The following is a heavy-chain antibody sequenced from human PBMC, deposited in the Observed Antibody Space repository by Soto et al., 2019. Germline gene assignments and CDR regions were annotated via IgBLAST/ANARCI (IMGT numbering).Heavy chain of an antibody. CDR1: GGSFSGYY. V-gene: IGHV4-34*01. D-gene: IGHD3-10*01. J-gene: IGHJ6*02. CDR2: INHSGST. CDR3: ARGERFLTMVRGVIVGSVGMDV. Sequence: QVQLQQWGAGLLKPSETLSLTCAVYGGSFSGYYWSWIRQPPGKGLEWIGEINHSGSTNYNPSLKSRVTISVDTSKNQFSLKLSSVTAADTAVYYCARGERFLTMVRGVIVGSVGMDVWGQGTTVTVSS.